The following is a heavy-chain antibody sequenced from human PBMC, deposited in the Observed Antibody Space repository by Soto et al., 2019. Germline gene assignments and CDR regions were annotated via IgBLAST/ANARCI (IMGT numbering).Heavy chain of an antibody. V-gene: IGHV3-30-3*01. CDR2: ISYDGSNK. CDR1: GFTFSNYV. Sequence: QVQLVESGGGVVQPGRSLRLSCVASGFTFSNYVMHWVRQAPGKGLEWVTVISYDGSNKYYADSVKGRFTISRDNSKNTLYLQMNSLRAEDTAVYYCAGESDGSQDAFDIWGQGTMVTVSS. D-gene: IGHD2-15*01. CDR3: AGESDGSQDAFDI. J-gene: IGHJ3*02.